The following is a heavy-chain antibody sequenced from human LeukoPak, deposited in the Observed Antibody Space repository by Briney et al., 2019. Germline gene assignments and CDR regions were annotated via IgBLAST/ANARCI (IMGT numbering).Heavy chain of an antibody. Sequence: GGSLRLSCAASGFTVSNAWMSWVSQAAGKGMEWVGRIKSKTDGCTTDYPAPVKGRFTISRDDSKNTLYLQMNSLKTEDTAVYYCTTVDYGGNSVDYWGQGTLVTVSS. D-gene: IGHD4-23*01. CDR1: GFTVSNAW. J-gene: IGHJ4*02. CDR2: IKSKTDGCTT. CDR3: TTVDYGGNSVDY. V-gene: IGHV3-15*01.